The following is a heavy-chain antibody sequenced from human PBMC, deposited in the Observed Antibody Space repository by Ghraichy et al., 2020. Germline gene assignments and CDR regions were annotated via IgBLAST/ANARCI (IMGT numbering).Heavy chain of an antibody. CDR1: GYTFTGYY. CDR2: INPNSGGT. V-gene: IGHV1-2*02. Sequence: ASVKVSCKASGYTFTGYYMHWVRQAPGQGLEWMGWINPNSGGTNYAQKFQGRVTMTRDTSISTAYMELSRLRSDDTAVYYCARGDPSGLPYYYYYGMDVWGQGTTVTVSS. CDR3: ARGDPSGLPYYYYYGMDV. J-gene: IGHJ6*02.